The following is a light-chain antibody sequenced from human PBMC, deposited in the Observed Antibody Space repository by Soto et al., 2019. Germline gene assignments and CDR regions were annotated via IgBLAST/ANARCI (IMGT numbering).Light chain of an antibody. J-gene: IGLJ1*01. CDR2: DVS. CDR1: SSDVGGYNY. Sequence: QSALTQPASVSGSPGQSITISCTGTSSDVGGYNYVSWYQQHPGKAPKLMIYDVSNRLSGVSNRFSGSKSGNTASLTISGLQADDEADYYCSSYTTSSTPCVFGTGTKVTVL. V-gene: IGLV2-14*01. CDR3: SSYTTSSTPCV.